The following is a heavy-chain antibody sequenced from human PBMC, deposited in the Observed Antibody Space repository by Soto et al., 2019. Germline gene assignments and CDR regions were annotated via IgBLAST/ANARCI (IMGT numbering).Heavy chain of an antibody. CDR2: INPSGGST. J-gene: IGHJ6*02. CDR3: ARSVLRFLEWLLAHNYGMDV. CDR1: GYTFTSYY. Sequence: ASVKVSCKASGYTFTSYYMHWVRQAPGQGLEWMGIINPSGGSTSYAQKFQGRVTMTRDTSTSIVYMELSSLRSEDTAVYYCARSVLRFLEWLLAHNYGMDVWGQGTTVTVSS. V-gene: IGHV1-46*01. D-gene: IGHD3-3*01.